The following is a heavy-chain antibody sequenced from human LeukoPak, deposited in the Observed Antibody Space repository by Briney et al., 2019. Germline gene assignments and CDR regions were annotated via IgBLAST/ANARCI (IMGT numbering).Heavy chain of an antibody. Sequence: PGGSLRLSCAASGFTFSSYWMSWVRQAPGKGLEWVANIKQDGSEKYYVDSVKGRFTISRDNAKNSLYLQMNSLRAEDTAVYYCARVSILAVPGALDYWGQGIPVTVSS. J-gene: IGHJ4*02. D-gene: IGHD2-2*01. V-gene: IGHV3-7*01. CDR1: GFTFSSYW. CDR2: IKQDGSEK. CDR3: ARVSILAVPGALDY.